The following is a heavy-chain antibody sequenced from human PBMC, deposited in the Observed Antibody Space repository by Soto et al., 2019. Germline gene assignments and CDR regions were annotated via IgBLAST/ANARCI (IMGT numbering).Heavy chain of an antibody. CDR3: ARLYYDPFNWFDP. V-gene: IGHV4-39*01. CDR2: IYYSGST. J-gene: IGHJ5*02. CDR1: GGSISSSSYY. D-gene: IGHD3-22*01. Sequence: PSETLSLTCTVSGGSISSSSYYWGWIRQPPGKGLEWIGSIYYSGSTYYNPSLKSRVTISVDTSKNQFSLKLSSVTAADTAVYYCARLYYDPFNWFDPWGQGTRVTVSS.